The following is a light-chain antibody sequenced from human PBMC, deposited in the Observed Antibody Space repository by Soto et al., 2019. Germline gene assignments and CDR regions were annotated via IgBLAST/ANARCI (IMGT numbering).Light chain of an antibody. J-gene: IGKJ1*01. CDR1: QSVSSN. V-gene: IGKV3-15*01. Sequence: EIVMTQSPAPLAVSPREKATLSFRARQSVSSNLARYPQKPGQAPGLLIYGASTRATGIPARFSGSGSGTEFTLTISSLHSDDFEVYYCQQYNNWPQTFGQGTKV. CDR3: QQYNNWPQT. CDR2: GAS.